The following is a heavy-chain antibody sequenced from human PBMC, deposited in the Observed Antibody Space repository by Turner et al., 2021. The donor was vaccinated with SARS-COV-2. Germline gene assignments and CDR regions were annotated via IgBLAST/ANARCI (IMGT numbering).Heavy chain of an antibody. CDR1: DGSINSNPYY. V-gene: IGHV4-39*02. Sequence: QLPLQESGPGLVKPSENLSVTCSISDGSINSNPYYWGWMRQPPGRGLEWIVSFYSGNSYNTRSLKSRATISIDTSSNHMSPDLTAVTAADSGVYFGARSPYGWNVLSYFDSWGQGTLVLVSS. J-gene: IGHJ4*02. D-gene: IGHD1-1*01. CDR3: ARSPYGWNVLSYFDS. CDR2: FYSGNS.